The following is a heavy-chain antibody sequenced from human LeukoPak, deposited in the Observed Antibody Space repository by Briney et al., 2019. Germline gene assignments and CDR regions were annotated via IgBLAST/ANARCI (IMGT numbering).Heavy chain of an antibody. Sequence: QTGGSLRLSCAGSGFTFSSYWMSWVRQAPGKGLEWVANVRHDGSEKYYVDSVRGRFTISRDNAKNSLYLQMNSLRAEDTAVYYCARDRIQLWKGFDYWGQGTLVTVSS. V-gene: IGHV3-7*01. CDR3: ARDRIQLWKGFDY. J-gene: IGHJ4*02. CDR1: GFTFSSYW. CDR2: VRHDGSEK. D-gene: IGHD5-18*01.